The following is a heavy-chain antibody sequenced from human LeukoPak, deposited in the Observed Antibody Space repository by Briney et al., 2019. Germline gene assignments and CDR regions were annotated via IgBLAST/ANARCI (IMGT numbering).Heavy chain of an antibody. D-gene: IGHD1-26*01. J-gene: IGHJ4*02. CDR2: INTNTGNP. V-gene: IGHV7-4-1*02. CDR3: ASGPSYSGSNEYFDS. CDR1: GYTFSSYT. Sequence: ASVKVSCKASGYTFSSYTMNWVRQAPGQGLEWMGWINTNTGNPTYAQDYTGRFVFSLDTSVSTSYLQISRLKAEDTAVYYCASGPSYSGSNEYFDSWGQGTLVTVSS.